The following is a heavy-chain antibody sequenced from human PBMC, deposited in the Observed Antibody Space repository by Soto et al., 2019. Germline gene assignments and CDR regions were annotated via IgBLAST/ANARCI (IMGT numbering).Heavy chain of an antibody. CDR1: GCSISSGDYY. Sequence: SETLSLTCPVSGCSISSGDYYWSWIRQPPGKGLEWIGYIYYSGSTYYNPSLKSRVTISVDTSKNQFSLKLSSVTAADTAVYYCARALYSSSWLFDYWGQGTLVTVSS. J-gene: IGHJ4*02. CDR2: IYYSGST. D-gene: IGHD6-13*01. V-gene: IGHV4-30-4*01. CDR3: ARALYSSSWLFDY.